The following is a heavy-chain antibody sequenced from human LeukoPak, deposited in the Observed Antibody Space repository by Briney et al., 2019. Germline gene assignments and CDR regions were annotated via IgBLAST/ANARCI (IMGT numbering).Heavy chain of an antibody. CDR2: IYPGDSAT. Sequence: GASRQISCEGAGSIFTSYWIAGGRELPGKALEWMWIIYPGDSATRYSPSFQGQLTISPDKSISTAYLQSSSLRASDTAMYYCARHQIYDYWGQGTLVTVSS. CDR1: GSIFTSYW. V-gene: IGHV5-51*01. J-gene: IGHJ4*02. CDR3: ARHQIYDY.